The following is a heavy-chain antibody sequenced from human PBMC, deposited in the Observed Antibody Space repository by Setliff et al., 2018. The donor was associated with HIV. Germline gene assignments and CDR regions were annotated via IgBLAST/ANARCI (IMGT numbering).Heavy chain of an antibody. J-gene: IGHJ3*02. D-gene: IGHD3-22*01. CDR2: MNPNSGNT. Sequence: GASVKVSCKASGYTFTSYDINWVRQATGQGLEWMGWMNPNSGNTGYAQKFQGRVTMTRNTSISTAYMELSSLRSEDTAVYYGARGGPLYYYDSSGYSGHDAFDIWGQGTMVTVSS. CDR1: GYTFTSYD. V-gene: IGHV1-8*02. CDR3: ARGGPLYYYDSSGYSGHDAFDI.